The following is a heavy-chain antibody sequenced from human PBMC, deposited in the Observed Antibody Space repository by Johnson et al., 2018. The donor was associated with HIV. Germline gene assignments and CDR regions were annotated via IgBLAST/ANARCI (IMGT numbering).Heavy chain of an antibody. D-gene: IGHD2-15*01. Sequence: QVQLVESGGGVVHPGRSLRVSCAASGFTFSSYGMHWVRQAPGKGLEWVAFIRYDGSNKYYADSVKGRFTISRDNSKNTLYLQMNSLRAEDTAVYYCARDTSPRFVVVVVAATPMGDAFDIWGQGTMVTVSS. V-gene: IGHV3-30*02. J-gene: IGHJ3*02. CDR2: IRYDGSNK. CDR1: GFTFSSYG. CDR3: ARDTSPRFVVVVVAATPMGDAFDI.